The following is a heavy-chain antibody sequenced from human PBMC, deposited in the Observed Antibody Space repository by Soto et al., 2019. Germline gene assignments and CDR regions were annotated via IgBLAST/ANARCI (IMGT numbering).Heavy chain of an antibody. V-gene: IGHV3-53*01. J-gene: IGHJ6*02. CDR1: GFTVSSNY. Sequence: GGSLRLSCAASGFTVSSNYMSWVRQAPGKGLEWGSIIYSSGSTYYADAVKGRFTISRDNSKKTLYLQMNSLRAEDTAVYYWASGDGSGGRCWNYYYNGMDVGGQGTTVTVSS. CDR2: IYSSGST. D-gene: IGHD2-15*01. CDR3: ASGDGSGGRCWNYYYNGMDV.